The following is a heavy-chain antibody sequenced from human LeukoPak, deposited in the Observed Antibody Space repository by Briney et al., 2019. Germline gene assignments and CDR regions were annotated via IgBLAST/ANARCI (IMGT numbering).Heavy chain of an antibody. Sequence: SGTLSLTCDVSGGSISTTNWWTWVRQPPGKGLEWIGEIHYGGSATYNPSLNSRVSISLDKSKNQLSLKLSSVTAADTAVYYCARQTYPGGLYWGQGTLVTVSA. CDR2: IHYGGSA. CDR3: ARQTYPGGLY. D-gene: IGHD1-14*01. CDR1: GGSISTTNW. J-gene: IGHJ4*02. V-gene: IGHV4-4*02.